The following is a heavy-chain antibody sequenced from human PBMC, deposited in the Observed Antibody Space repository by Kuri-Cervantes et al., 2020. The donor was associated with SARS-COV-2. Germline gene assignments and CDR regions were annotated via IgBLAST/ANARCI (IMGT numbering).Heavy chain of an antibody. CDR1: GGSFSGYY. CDR3: ARGREGVVPATILGLGYFLYFSMDV. Sequence: GSLRLSCAVYGGSFSGYYWSWIHQPPGKGLEWIGEINHSGSTNYNPSLKSRVTISVDMSKNQFSLRLSSVTAADTAMYYCARGREGVVPATILGLGYFLYFSMDVWGKGTSVTVSS. V-gene: IGHV4-34*01. J-gene: IGHJ6*03. CDR2: INHSGST. D-gene: IGHD2-2*01.